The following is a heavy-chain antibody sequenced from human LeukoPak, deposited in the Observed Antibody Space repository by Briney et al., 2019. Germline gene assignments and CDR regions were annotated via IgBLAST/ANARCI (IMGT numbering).Heavy chain of an antibody. CDR3: ARDPGGVVYFDY. V-gene: IGHV3-33*01. CDR1: GLTFSNYD. Sequence: GGSLRLSCAVSGLTFSNYDMHWVRQAPGKGLEWVAVIWYDGSSKYYADSVKGRFTISRDNSKNTLYLQMNTLRAEDTAVYYCARDPGGVVYFDYWGQGTLVTVSS. J-gene: IGHJ4*02. CDR2: IWYDGSSK. D-gene: IGHD2-8*01.